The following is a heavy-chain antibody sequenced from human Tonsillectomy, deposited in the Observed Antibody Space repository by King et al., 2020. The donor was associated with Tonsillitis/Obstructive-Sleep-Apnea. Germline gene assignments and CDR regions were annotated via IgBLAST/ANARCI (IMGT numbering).Heavy chain of an antibody. D-gene: IGHD3-9*01. CDR3: ARDIPPDP. CDR2: INHRGGT. J-gene: IGHJ5*02. V-gene: IGHV4-34*01. Sequence: VQLQQWGAGLLKPSEPLSLSCGVYGGSFTGYYWSWIRQPPGKGLEWIGEINHRGGTNYNPSLKSRVAMSLDTSKNQFSLRLNSVTAADTAVYYCARDIPPDPWGQGTLVTVSS. CDR1: GGSFTGYY.